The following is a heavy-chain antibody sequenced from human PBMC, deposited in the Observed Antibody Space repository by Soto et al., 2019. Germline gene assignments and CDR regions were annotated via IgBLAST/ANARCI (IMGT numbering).Heavy chain of an antibody. CDR2: INSDGSST. CDR3: ARTARGITMVRGVIITYYYYYYMDV. CDR1: GFTFSSYW. J-gene: IGHJ6*03. D-gene: IGHD3-10*01. V-gene: IGHV3-74*01. Sequence: GESLKISCAASGFTFSSYWMHWVRQAPGKGLVWVSRINSDGSSTSYADSVKGRFTISRDNAKNTLYLQMNSLRAEDTAVYYCARTARGITMVRGVIITYYYYYYMDVWGKGTTVTVSS.